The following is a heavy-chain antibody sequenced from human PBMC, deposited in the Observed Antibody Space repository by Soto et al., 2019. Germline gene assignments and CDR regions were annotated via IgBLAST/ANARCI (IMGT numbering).Heavy chain of an antibody. J-gene: IGHJ6*01. Sequence: SETLGLSSAFNEGSFSDYYWSWIRQPPGRGLDWIGEINHGGSANYNPSLKSRVTISVDTSKNQFSLRLSSVTAADTAVYYCARGKPFGNYAMDVWGQGTTVTVSP. CDR2: INHGGSA. CDR1: EGSFSDYY. V-gene: IGHV4-34*01. CDR3: ARGKPFGNYAMDV. D-gene: IGHD3-3*01.